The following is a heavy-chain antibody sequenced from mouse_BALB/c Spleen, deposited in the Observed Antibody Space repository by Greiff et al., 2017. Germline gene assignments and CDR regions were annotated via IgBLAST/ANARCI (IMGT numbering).Heavy chain of an antibody. V-gene: IGHV5-17*02. CDR2: ISSGSSTI. Sequence: EVQGVESGGGLVQPGGSRKLSCAASGFTFSSFGMHWVRQAPEKGLEWVAYISSGSSTIYYADTVKGRFTISRDNPKNTLFLQMTSLRSEDTAMYYCARKRDFDYWGQGTTLTVSS. CDR1: GFTFSSFG. CDR3: ARKRDFDY. J-gene: IGHJ2*01.